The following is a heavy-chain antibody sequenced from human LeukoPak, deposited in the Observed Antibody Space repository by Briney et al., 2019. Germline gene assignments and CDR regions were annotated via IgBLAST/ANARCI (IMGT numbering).Heavy chain of an antibody. J-gene: IGHJ4*02. Sequence: ASVKGSCKASGYTFTNYGLSWVRQAPGHGLEWVGWISTYNGKTDYAQKLQGRVTMTTDTSTSTAYMELRSLRSDDTAVYYCARDGRYNWNGLDYWGQGTLVTVSS. D-gene: IGHD1-1*01. CDR3: ARDGRYNWNGLDY. CDR1: GYTFTNYG. CDR2: ISTYNGKT. V-gene: IGHV1-18*01.